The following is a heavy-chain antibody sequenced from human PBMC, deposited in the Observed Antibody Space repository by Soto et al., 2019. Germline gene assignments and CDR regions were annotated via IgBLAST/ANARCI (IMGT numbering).Heavy chain of an antibody. Sequence: SETLSLTCTVSGVTVSSDAYYWSWIRQPPGKGLEWIGNIYHTGSTYYSPSLKSRVDISLDKSKNQFSLRLSSVTAADTAVYYCARYRFSGSRWSKFDYWGQGTLVTVSS. D-gene: IGHD6-13*01. V-gene: IGHV4-31*03. J-gene: IGHJ4*02. CDR3: ARYRFSGSRWSKFDY. CDR1: GVTVSSDAYY. CDR2: IYHTGST.